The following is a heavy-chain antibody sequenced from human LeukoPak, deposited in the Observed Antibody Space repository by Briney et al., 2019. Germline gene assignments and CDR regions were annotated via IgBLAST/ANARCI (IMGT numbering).Heavy chain of an antibody. CDR1: GYTFTSYG. D-gene: IGHD6-13*01. Sequence: ASVKVSCKASGYTFTSYGISWVRQAPGQGLEWMGWISAYNGNTNYAQKLQGRVTMTTDTSTSTAYMEPRSLRSDDTAVYYCARDSYYSSSWYGNWFVPWGQGTVVTVSS. V-gene: IGHV1-18*01. CDR3: ARDSYYSSSWYGNWFVP. CDR2: ISAYNGNT. J-gene: IGHJ5*02.